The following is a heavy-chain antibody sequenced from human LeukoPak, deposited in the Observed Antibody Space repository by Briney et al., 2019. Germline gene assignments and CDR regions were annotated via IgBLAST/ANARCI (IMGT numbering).Heavy chain of an antibody. Sequence: GGSLRLSCAASGFTFSSYSMNWVRQAPGKGLEWVSYISSSSSSTRSYADSVKGRFTISRDNAKNSLYLQMNSLRDEDTAVYYCARGGAPRYYFDYWGQGTLVTVSS. CDR3: ARGGAPRYYFDY. CDR1: GFTFSSYS. V-gene: IGHV3-48*02. D-gene: IGHD1-26*01. J-gene: IGHJ4*02. CDR2: ISSSSSSTR.